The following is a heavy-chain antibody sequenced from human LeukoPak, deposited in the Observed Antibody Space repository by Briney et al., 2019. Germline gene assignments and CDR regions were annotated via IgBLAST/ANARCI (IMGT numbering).Heavy chain of an antibody. J-gene: IGHJ4*02. V-gene: IGHV1-18*01. CDR2: IGTYNGNT. Sequence: GASVKVSCKASGYTFTNYGIDWVRQAPGQGLEWMGWIGTYNGNTHYAQKLQGRVTMTTDTSTSTAYMELRSLRSDDTAVYYCARDRWIVGATTFDYWGQGILVTVSS. CDR1: GYTFTNYG. CDR3: ARDRWIVGATTFDY. D-gene: IGHD1-26*01.